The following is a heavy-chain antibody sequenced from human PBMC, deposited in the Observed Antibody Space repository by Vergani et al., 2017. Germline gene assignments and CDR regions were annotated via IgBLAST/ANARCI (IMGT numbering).Heavy chain of an antibody. D-gene: IGHD3-10*01. J-gene: IGHJ5*02. CDR1: GATFRSNT. CDR3: ARDLSPPVPAAKWFGELSGWFDP. Sequence: QVQLVQSGAEVKKPGSSVKVSCKASGATFRSNTISWVRQVPGQGLEWMGRIIPVLGKTKYAQDFQGRLTITADTSTSTAYMELTSLRSQDTAVYYCARDLSPPVPAAKWFGELSGWFDPWGQGTLVTVSS. V-gene: IGHV1-69*08. CDR2: IIPVLGKT.